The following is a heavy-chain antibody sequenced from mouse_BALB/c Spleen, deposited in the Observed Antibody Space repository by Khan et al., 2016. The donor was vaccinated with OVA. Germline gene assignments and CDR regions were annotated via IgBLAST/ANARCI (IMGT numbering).Heavy chain of an antibody. V-gene: IGHV1-4*01. CDR1: GYTFTSYT. Sequence: QVQLKQSGAELARPGASVKMSCKASGYTFTSYTIHWIKLRPGKGLEWIGYINPSNGYTNYKQKIKEKATLTADKYSTTAYMQLSSLTSDDSAVNNCLRDGAYYRNYCWFAYWGQGTLVTVSA. J-gene: IGHJ3*01. CDR2: INPSNGYT. D-gene: IGHD2-5*01. CDR3: LRDGAYYRNYCWFAY.